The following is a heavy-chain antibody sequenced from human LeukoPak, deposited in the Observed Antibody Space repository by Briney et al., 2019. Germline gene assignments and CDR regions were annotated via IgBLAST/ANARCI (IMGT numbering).Heavy chain of an antibody. J-gene: IGHJ3*02. Sequence: SSETLSLTCTVSGGSISSYYWSWIRHPPGKGLEWIGYIYYSGSTNYNPSLKSRVTMSVDTSKHQFSLKLSSVTAADTAVYYCARFENSGSLTDAFDIWGQGTMVTVSS. CDR2: IYYSGST. CDR1: GGSISSYY. D-gene: IGHD1-26*01. V-gene: IGHV4-59*01. CDR3: ARFENSGSLTDAFDI.